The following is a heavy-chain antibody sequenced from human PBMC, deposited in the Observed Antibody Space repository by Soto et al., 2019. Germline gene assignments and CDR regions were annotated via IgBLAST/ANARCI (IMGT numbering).Heavy chain of an antibody. Sequence: GGSLRLSCAASGFTVSSNYMSWVRQAPGKGLEWVSLIYSGGSTYYADSVKGRFTISRDNSKNTLYLQMNSLRAEDTAVYYCARDPPYYDFRIVVRGQGTTVTVSS. CDR2: IYSGGST. J-gene: IGHJ6*02. V-gene: IGHV3-66*01. D-gene: IGHD3-3*01. CDR1: GFTVSSNY. CDR3: ARDPPYYDFRIVV.